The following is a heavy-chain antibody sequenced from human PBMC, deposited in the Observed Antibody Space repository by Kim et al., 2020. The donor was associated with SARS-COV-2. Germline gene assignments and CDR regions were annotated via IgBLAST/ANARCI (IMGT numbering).Heavy chain of an antibody. D-gene: IGHD6-19*01. J-gene: IGHJ4*02. V-gene: IGHV4-39*01. Sequence: YNPSLKSRVTISVDTSKNQFSRKLSSVTAADTAVYYCARRRIAVGHFDYWGQGTLVTVSS. CDR3: ARRRIAVGHFDY.